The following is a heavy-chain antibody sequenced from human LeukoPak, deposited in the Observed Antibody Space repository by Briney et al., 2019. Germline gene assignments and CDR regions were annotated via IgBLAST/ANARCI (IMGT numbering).Heavy chain of an antibody. V-gene: IGHV1-46*01. J-gene: IGHJ4*02. CDR2: ISPSGGST. D-gene: IGHD6-19*01. Sequence: ASVKVSCTASGYTFTSYYIHWVRQAPGQGLEWMGTISPSGGSTTYAQKFQGRVTMTRDTSTSTVYMELSSLRSEDTAVHYCARVRDSGWYDYWGQGTLVTVST. CDR1: GYTFTSYY. CDR3: ARVRDSGWYDY.